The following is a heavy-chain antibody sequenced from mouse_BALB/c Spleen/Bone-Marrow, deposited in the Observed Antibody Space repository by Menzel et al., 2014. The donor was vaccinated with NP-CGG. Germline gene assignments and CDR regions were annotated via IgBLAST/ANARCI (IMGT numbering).Heavy chain of an antibody. Sequence: QVQLQQSGAELAKPGASVKLSCKASGYTFTSYYMFWVKQRPGQGLEWIGEINPSNGGTVFNEKFKSKVTLTVDKSSSTAYMQLSGLTAEDSAVYYCTRSAGTGFAYWGQGTLVTVSA. D-gene: IGHD3-3*01. CDR2: INPSNGGT. CDR1: GYTFTSYY. V-gene: IGHV1S81*02. CDR3: TRSAGTGFAY. J-gene: IGHJ3*01.